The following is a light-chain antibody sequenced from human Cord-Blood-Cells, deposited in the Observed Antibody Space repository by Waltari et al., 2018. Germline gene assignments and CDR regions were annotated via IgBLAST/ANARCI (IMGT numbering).Light chain of an antibody. CDR1: QSISRY. CDR2: AAS. CDR3: QQSYSTPPWT. V-gene: IGKV1-39*01. J-gene: IGKJ1*01. Sequence: DIQMTQSPSPLSASVGDRVTITCRAIQSISRYLNLYQQKPGKAPKLLIYAASSLQSGVPSRFSGSGSGTDFTLSISCLQPEDFATYYCQQSYSTPPWTFGQGTKVEIK.